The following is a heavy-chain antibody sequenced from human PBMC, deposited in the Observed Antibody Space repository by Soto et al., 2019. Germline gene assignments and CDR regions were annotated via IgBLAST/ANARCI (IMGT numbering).Heavy chain of an antibody. V-gene: IGHV3-33*01. CDR3: AREASYKSLGY. Sequence: GGALRLSCAASGFTFSSYGMHWVRQAPGKGLEWVAVIWFDGSNKYYAESVKGRFTVSRDNSKNTLSLQMNSLRDEDTAVYYCAREASYKSLGYWGQGTLVTVSS. J-gene: IGHJ4*02. CDR1: GFTFSSYG. CDR2: IWFDGSNK. D-gene: IGHD3-16*01.